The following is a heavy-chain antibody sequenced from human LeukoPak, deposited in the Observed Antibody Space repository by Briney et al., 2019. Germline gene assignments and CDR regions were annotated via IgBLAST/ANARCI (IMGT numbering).Heavy chain of an antibody. Sequence: GGSLRLSCAASGFTFSSYGMHWVRQAPGKGLEWVAFIRYDGSNKYYADSVKGRFTISRDNSKNTLYLQMNSLRAEDTAVYYCAEEGFRIHYGMDVWGQGTTVTVSS. J-gene: IGHJ6*02. CDR1: GFTFSSYG. D-gene: IGHD3-10*01. CDR2: IRYDGSNK. V-gene: IGHV3-30*02. CDR3: AEEGFRIHYGMDV.